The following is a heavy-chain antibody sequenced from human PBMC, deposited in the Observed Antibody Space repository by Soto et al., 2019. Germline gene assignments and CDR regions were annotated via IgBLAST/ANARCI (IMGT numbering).Heavy chain of an antibody. Sequence: ASVKVSCKASGYTFTRYGISWVRQAPGQGLEWMGWISGYNGDTKYAQKFQGRVIITRDTSANTAYMELSSLRSEDTAVYYCARAHYDILTGYSLNWFDPWGQGTLVTVSS. CDR2: ISGYNGDT. V-gene: IGHV1-18*01. J-gene: IGHJ5*02. CDR3: ARAHYDILTGYSLNWFDP. D-gene: IGHD3-9*01. CDR1: GYTFTRYG.